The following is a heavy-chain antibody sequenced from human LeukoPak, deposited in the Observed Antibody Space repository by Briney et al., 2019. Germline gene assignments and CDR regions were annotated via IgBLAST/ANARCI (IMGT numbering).Heavy chain of an antibody. CDR3: AILATSWYNWFDP. V-gene: IGHV4-4*09. CDR1: GGSISSYY. J-gene: IGHJ5*02. D-gene: IGHD2/OR15-2a*01. CDR2: IYTSGST. Sequence: SETLSLTCTVSGGSISSYYWSWIRQPPGKGLEWIGYIYTSGSTNYNPSLKSRVTISVDTSKNQFSLKLSSVTAADTAVYYCAILATSWYNWFDPWGQGTLVTVSS.